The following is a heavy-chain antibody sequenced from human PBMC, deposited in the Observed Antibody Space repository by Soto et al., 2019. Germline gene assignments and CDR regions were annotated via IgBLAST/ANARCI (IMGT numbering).Heavy chain of an antibody. CDR3: AHRLSGYNWNGGYFDY. D-gene: IGHD1-1*01. Sequence: QITLKESAPTRVKPTQTLTLTCTFSGFSLTSRPLGVGWIRQPPGKAREWLAFIYWDDDRRYSPSLRSRLTITKDTSGNQVVLTMTNMDPMDTATYYCAHRLSGYNWNGGYFDYWGQGALVTVSS. CDR2: IYWDDDR. V-gene: IGHV2-5*02. J-gene: IGHJ4*02. CDR1: GFSLTSRPLG.